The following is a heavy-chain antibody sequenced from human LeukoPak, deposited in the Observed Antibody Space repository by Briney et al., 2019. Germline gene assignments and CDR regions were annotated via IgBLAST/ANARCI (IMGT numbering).Heavy chain of an antibody. D-gene: IGHD5-24*01. CDR3: AKADGYNVFVVGDTSG. CDR1: GFTFSNAW. V-gene: IGHV3-23*01. Sequence: PGGSLRLSCAASGFTFSNAWMSWVRQAPGKGLEWVSAISGSGGSTYYADSVKGRFTISRDNSKNTLYPQMNSLRAEDTAVYYCAKADGYNVFVVGDTSGWGQGTLVTVSS. CDR2: ISGSGGST. J-gene: IGHJ4*02.